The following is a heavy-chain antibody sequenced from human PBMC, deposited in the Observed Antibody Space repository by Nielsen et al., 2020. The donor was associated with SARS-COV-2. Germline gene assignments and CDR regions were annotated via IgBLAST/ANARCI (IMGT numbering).Heavy chain of an antibody. V-gene: IGHV3-30*06. CDR2: ISYDGSNK. Sequence: GGSLRLSCAASGFTFSTYGMHWVRQAPGKGLEWVASISYDGSNKFYADSSKGRFTISRDDSKNTLYLQMSSLRVEDTAVYYCARVISEYGDYAYFDQWGQGTLVTVSS. J-gene: IGHJ4*02. CDR1: GFTFSTYG. CDR3: ARVISEYGDYAYFDQ. D-gene: IGHD4-17*01.